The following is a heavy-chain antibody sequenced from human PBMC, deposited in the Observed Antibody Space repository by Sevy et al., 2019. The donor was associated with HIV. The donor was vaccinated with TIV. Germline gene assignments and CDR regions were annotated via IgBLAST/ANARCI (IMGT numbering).Heavy chain of an antibody. V-gene: IGHV4-39*01. Sequence: SETLSLTCTVSGGSISSSSHYWGWIRQPPGKGLEWIGSIYYSGSTYYNPSLKSRVTISVDTSKNQFSLKLSSVTAADTAVYYCASQGPDITIFGVVIPRDYYDYGMDVWGQGTTVTVSS. J-gene: IGHJ6*02. CDR3: ASQGPDITIFGVVIPRDYYDYGMDV. CDR1: GGSISSSSHY. CDR2: IYYSGST. D-gene: IGHD3-3*01.